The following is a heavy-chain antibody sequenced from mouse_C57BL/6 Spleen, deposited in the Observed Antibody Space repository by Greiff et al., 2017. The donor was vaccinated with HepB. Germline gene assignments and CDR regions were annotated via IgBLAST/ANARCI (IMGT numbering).Heavy chain of an antibody. J-gene: IGHJ4*01. Sequence: LQESGAELVKPGASVKISCKASGYAFSSYWMNWVKQRPGKGLEWIGQIYPGDGDTNYNGKFKGKATLTADKSSGTAYMQLSSLTSEDSAVYFCARSEYGNYLGYWGQGTSVTVSS. CDR1: GYAFSSYW. D-gene: IGHD2-10*02. CDR3: ARSEYGNYLGY. V-gene: IGHV1-80*01. CDR2: IYPGDGDT.